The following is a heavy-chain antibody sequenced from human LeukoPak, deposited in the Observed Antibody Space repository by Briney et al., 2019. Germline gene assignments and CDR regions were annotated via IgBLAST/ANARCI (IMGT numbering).Heavy chain of an antibody. V-gene: IGHV1-18*01. CDR2: ISAYNDNT. Sequence: GSSVKVSCKASGYTFASYGISWVRQAPGQGLAWMGWISAYNDNTKYAQNLQGRVTLTTDTSTSTAYMELRSLTSDDTALYYCATDAARIPPPGGPDYWGQGALVTVPS. CDR1: GYTFASYG. J-gene: IGHJ4*02. CDR3: ATDAARIPPPGGPDY. D-gene: IGHD6-13*01.